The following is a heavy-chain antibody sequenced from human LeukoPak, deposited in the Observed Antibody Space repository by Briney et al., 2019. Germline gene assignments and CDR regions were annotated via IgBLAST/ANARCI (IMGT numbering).Heavy chain of an antibody. CDR3: ARDRVIAAVRPASFDY. V-gene: IGHV3-20*03. Sequence: NCYVVSTGYADSVKGRFTISRDNAKKSLYLEKKNLRAEDTALYYCARDRVIAAVRPASFDYWGQGTLVTVSS. D-gene: IGHD6-13*01. J-gene: IGHJ4*02. CDR2: NCYVVST.